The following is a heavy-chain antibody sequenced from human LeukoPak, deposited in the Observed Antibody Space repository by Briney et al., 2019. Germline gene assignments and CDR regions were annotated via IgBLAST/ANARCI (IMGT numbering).Heavy chain of an antibody. CDR2: IKQDGSEK. V-gene: IGHV3-7*01. Sequence: GGSLRLSCAASGFTFSSYWMSWVRQAPGKGLEWVANIKQDGSEKYYEDSVKGRFTISRDNAKNSLYLQMNSLRAEDTAVYYCASIREELLWFGELDAFDIWGQGTMVTVSS. CDR3: ASIREELLWFGELDAFDI. CDR1: GFTFSSYW. D-gene: IGHD3-10*01. J-gene: IGHJ3*02.